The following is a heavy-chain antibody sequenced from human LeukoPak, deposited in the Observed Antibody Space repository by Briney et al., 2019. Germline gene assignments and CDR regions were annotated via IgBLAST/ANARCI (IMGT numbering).Heavy chain of an antibody. CDR2: ISAYNGNT. J-gene: IGHJ6*02. CDR1: GYTFTSYG. D-gene: IGHD4-17*01. CDR3: ARSGDYGDYYYGMDV. V-gene: IGHV1-18*01. Sequence: ASVKVSCKASGYTFTSYGISWVRQAPGQGLEWMGWISAYNGNTNYAQKLQGRVTMTTDTSTSTAYMELRSLRSDDTAVYYCARSGDYGDYYYGMDVWGQGTTVTVSS.